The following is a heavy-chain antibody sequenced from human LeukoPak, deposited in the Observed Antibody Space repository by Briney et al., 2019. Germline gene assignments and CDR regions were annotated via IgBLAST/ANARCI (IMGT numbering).Heavy chain of an antibody. CDR2: IYTSGST. D-gene: IGHD1-26*01. Sequence: PSETLSLTCTVSGDSISSGDYYWSWIRQPAGKGLEWIGRIYTSGSTNYNPSLKSRVTISVDTSKNQFSLKLSSVTAADTAVYYCARQSKWGAKNFDYWGQGTLVTVSS. J-gene: IGHJ4*02. CDR3: ARQSKWGAKNFDY. CDR1: GDSISSGDYY. V-gene: IGHV4-61*02.